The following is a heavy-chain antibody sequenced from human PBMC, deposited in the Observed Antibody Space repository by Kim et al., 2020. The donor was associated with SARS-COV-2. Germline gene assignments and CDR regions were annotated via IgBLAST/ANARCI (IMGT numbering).Heavy chain of an antibody. V-gene: IGHV4-34*01. D-gene: IGHD3-22*01. J-gene: IGHJ3*02. CDR3: ARVDLMLAYYYDSRLRGAFDI. CDR1: GGPFSGYY. CDR2: INDSGSTN. Sequence: SETLSLTCAVYGGPFSGYYWSWIRQPPGKGLEWIGEINDSGSTNNYSPSLKGRVTISVDTSKNQFSLNLSSVTAADTAVYYCARVDLMLAYYYDSRLRGAFDIWGQGTMVTVSS.